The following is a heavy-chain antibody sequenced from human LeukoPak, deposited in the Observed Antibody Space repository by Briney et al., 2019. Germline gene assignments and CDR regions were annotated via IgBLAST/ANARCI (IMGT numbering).Heavy chain of an antibody. V-gene: IGHV3-48*03. CDR3: ASLSGSYFDY. CDR2: ISSSGSTI. J-gene: IGHJ4*02. CDR1: GFTFSSYE. Sequence: GGSLRLSCAASGFTFSSYEMNWVRQAPGKGLEWVSYISSSGSTIYYADSVKGRFTISRDNAKNSLYLQMNSLRAEDTAVYYCASLSGSYFDYWGPGTLVTVSS. D-gene: IGHD1-26*01.